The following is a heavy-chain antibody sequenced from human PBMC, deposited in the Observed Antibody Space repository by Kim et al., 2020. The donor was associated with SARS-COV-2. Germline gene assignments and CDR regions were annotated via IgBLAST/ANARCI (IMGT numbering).Heavy chain of an antibody. CDR2: IYYSGST. J-gene: IGHJ4*02. Sequence: SETLSLTCTVSGGSISSGDYYWSWIRQPPGKGLEWIGYIYYSGSTYYNPSLKSRVTISVDTSKNQFSLKLSSVTAADTAVYYCARAVVPAAIPVDYWGQGTLVTVSS. D-gene: IGHD2-2*02. V-gene: IGHV4-30-4*01. CDR3: ARAVVPAAIPVDY. CDR1: GGSISSGDYY.